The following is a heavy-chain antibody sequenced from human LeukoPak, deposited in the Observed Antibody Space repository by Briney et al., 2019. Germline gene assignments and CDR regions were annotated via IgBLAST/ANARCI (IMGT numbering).Heavy chain of an antibody. J-gene: IGHJ6*03. V-gene: IGHV4-59*12. CDR2: IYYSGST. CDR3: ARGSWNFYYYYYYMDV. D-gene: IGHD1-7*01. CDR1: GGSISSYY. Sequence: PSETLSLTCTVSGGSISSYYWSWIRQPPGKGLEWIGYIYYSGSTNYNPSLKSRVTMSVDTSKNQFSLKLSSVTAADTAVYYCARGSWNFYYYYYYMDVWGKGTTVTISS.